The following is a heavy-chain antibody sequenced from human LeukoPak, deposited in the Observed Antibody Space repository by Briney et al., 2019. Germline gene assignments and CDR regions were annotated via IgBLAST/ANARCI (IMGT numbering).Heavy chain of an antibody. V-gene: IGHV3-74*01. CDR3: AKSYGDYYFYVMDV. Sequence: PGGSLRLSCAASGFTFSSYWMHWVRQAPGKGLMWVSRINTDGSSTTYADSVKGRFTVSRDNSKNTLYLQMNSLRAEDTAVYYCAKSYGDYYFYVMDVWGQGTTVTVSS. J-gene: IGHJ6*02. CDR2: INTDGSST. CDR1: GFTFSSYW. D-gene: IGHD5-18*01.